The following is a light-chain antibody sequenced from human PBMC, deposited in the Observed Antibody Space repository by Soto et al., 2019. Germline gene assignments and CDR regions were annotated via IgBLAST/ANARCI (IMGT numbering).Light chain of an antibody. Sequence: QSALTQPPSASGSPGQSLTISCTGTSSDDGGYNYVFWYQQHPGKAPKLMIYEVNKRPSGVPDRFSGSKSGNTASLTVSGLQAEDEADYYCSSYAGSDIFVFGGGTKLTVL. CDR1: SSDDGGYNY. CDR3: SSYAGSDIFV. J-gene: IGLJ2*01. V-gene: IGLV2-8*01. CDR2: EVN.